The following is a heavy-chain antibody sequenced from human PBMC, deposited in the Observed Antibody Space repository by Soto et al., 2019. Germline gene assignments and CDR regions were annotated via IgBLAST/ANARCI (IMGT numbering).Heavy chain of an antibody. CDR3: ARGGGYGGSGGYMDV. D-gene: IGHD5-12*01. J-gene: IGHJ6*03. Sequence: PSETLSLTCAVYGGSFSGYYWSWIRQPPGKGLEWIGEINHSGSTNYNPSLKSRATISVDTSKNQFSLKLSSVTAADTAVYYCARGGGYGGSGGYMDVWGKGTTVTVSS. CDR1: GGSFSGYY. CDR2: INHSGST. V-gene: IGHV4-34*01.